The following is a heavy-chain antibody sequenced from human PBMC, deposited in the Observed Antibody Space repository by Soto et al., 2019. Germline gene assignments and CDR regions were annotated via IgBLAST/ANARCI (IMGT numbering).Heavy chain of an antibody. CDR3: ARDYSGRYGMDV. Sequence: ASAKVSCKASGCTFTGYYMHWVRQAPVQGLEWMGWINPNSGGTNYAQKFQGRVTMNRDTSISTAYMELSRLRSDDTAVYYCARDYSGRYGMDVWGQGTTVTVSS. CDR2: INPNSGGT. CDR1: GCTFTGYY. V-gene: IGHV1-2*02. J-gene: IGHJ6*02. D-gene: IGHD2-15*01.